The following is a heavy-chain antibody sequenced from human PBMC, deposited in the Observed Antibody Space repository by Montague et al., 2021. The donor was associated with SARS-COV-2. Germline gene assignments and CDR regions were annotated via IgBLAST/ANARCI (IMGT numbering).Heavy chain of an antibody. CDR1: GDSVAGNSAA. V-gene: IGHV6-1*01. D-gene: IGHD1-26*01. CDR2: TYYRSKWYN. J-gene: IGHJ4*02. Sequence: CAISGDSVAGNSAAWNWNRQSPSLDLEWLGRTYYRSKWYNDYAVSVKSRITINPDTSKNQISLQLNSVTPEDTAVYYCARTSASSDYWGQGTLVTVSS. CDR3: ARTSASSDY.